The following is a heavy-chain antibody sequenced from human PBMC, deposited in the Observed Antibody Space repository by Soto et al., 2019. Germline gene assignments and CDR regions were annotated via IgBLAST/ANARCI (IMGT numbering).Heavy chain of an antibody. CDR3: TRILWSSRRDALDI. Sequence: GGSLRLSCIASGFTFRNYAMAWVRQAPGEDLEWVSAIGTSGTPTLYADSVKSRFSISRDDSRNTVSLQMNSLGVEDAATYYCTRILWSSRRDALDIWGQGTTVTVSS. V-gene: IGHV3-23*01. D-gene: IGHD2-21*01. CDR1: GFTFRNYA. J-gene: IGHJ6*02. CDR2: IGTSGTPT.